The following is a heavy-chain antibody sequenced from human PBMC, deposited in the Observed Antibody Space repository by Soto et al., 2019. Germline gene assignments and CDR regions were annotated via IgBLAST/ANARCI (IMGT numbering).Heavy chain of an antibody. J-gene: IGHJ5*02. CDR2: IIPILGIA. CDR3: ARKMHAGWFDP. V-gene: IGHV1-69*02. Sequence: QVQLVQSGAEVKKPGSSVKVSCKASGGTFSSYTISWVRQAPGQGLEWMGRIIPILGIANYAQKFQGRVTITADTSTSTAYMELGSLRSEATAVYYGARKMHAGWFDPWGQGTLVTVSS. D-gene: IGHD1-1*01. CDR1: GGTFSSYT.